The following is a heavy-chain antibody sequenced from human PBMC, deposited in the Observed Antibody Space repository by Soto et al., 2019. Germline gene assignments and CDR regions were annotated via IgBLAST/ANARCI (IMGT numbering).Heavy chain of an antibody. D-gene: IGHD4-17*01. Sequence: GSLRLACVASGCTFSTYDMNWVRQAPGKGLEWVSSINRASIYIYYADSVRGRFTISRDNAKNSLYLQMDSLRVEDTAVYYCARRTVTTYHYFDYWGQGTLVTVSS. J-gene: IGHJ4*02. CDR2: INRASIYI. CDR1: GCTFSTYD. CDR3: ARRTVTTYHYFDY. V-gene: IGHV3-21*01.